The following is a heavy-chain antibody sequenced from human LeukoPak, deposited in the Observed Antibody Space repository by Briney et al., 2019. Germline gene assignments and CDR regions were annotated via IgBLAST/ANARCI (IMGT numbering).Heavy chain of an antibody. V-gene: IGHV1-69*06. D-gene: IGHD4-17*01. CDR2: IIPIFGTA. Sequence: ASVKVSCKASGYTFTSYGISWVRQAPGQGLEWMGGIIPIFGTANYAQKFQGRVTITADKSTSTAYMELSSLRSEDTAVYYCARGHTVTRADDAFDIWGQGTMVTVSS. J-gene: IGHJ3*02. CDR3: ARGHTVTRADDAFDI. CDR1: GYTFTSYG.